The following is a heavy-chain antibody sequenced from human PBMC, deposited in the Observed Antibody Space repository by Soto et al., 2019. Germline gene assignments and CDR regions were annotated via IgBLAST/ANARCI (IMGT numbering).Heavy chain of an antibody. CDR2: ISYDGSNK. D-gene: IGHD3-3*01. V-gene: IGHV3-30-3*01. CDR1: GFTFSSYA. Sequence: QVQLVESGGGVVQPGRSLRLSCAASGFTFSSYAMHWVRQAPGKWLEWVAVISYDGSNKYYADSVKGRFTISRDNSKNPLYLLMNSLRAEDTAVYSCASDRRITIFGVVIYYGMDVWGQGTTVTVAS. CDR3: ASDRRITIFGVVIYYGMDV. J-gene: IGHJ6*02.